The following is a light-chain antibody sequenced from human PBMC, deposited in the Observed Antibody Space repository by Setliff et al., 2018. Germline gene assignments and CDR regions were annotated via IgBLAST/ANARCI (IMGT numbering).Light chain of an antibody. CDR2: DTS. CDR1: SGAVTKGNY. V-gene: IGLV7-46*01. CDR3: FLSYYGTVV. J-gene: IGLJ2*01. Sequence: QAVVTRDPALTVSPAGPVTLTGGSSSGAVTKGNYPYCFQQRPGQAPTTLVYDTSNKYSWNPARFSGSLLGGKAALTLSGAQPEDEADYFCFLSYYGTVVFGGGTKVTVL.